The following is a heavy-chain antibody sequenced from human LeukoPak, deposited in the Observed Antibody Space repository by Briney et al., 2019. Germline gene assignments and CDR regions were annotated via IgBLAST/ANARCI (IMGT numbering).Heavy chain of an antibody. V-gene: IGHV3-23*01. J-gene: IGHJ3*02. Sequence: GGSLRLSCAASGFTFSSYAMSWVRQAPGKGLEWVSAISGSGGSTYYADSVMGRFTISRDNSKNTLYLQMNSLRDEDTAVYYCAKDLSGCSGGSCYPDAFDIWGQGTMVTVSS. CDR1: GFTFSSYA. CDR3: AKDLSGCSGGSCYPDAFDI. CDR2: ISGSGGST. D-gene: IGHD2-15*01.